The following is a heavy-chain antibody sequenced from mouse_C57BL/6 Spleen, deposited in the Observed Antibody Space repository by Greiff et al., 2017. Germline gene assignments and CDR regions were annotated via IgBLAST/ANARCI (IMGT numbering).Heavy chain of an antibody. Sequence: QVQLQQPGAELVKPGASVKVSCKASGYTFTSYWMHWVKQRPGQGLEWIGRIHPADSDTNYNQKFKGKATLTVDKSSSTAYMLLSSLTSEDSAVYCCAMGKYGSSAFAYWGQGTLVTVSA. V-gene: IGHV1-74*01. CDR3: AMGKYGSSAFAY. D-gene: IGHD1-1*01. CDR2: IHPADSDT. J-gene: IGHJ3*01. CDR1: GYTFTSYW.